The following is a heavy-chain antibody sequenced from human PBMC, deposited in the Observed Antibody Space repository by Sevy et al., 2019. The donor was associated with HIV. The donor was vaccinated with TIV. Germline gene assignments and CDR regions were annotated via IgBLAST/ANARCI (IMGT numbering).Heavy chain of an antibody. CDR1: GYTFTSYG. CDR3: ATQLYYYGSVRTHGRDYYGMDV. V-gene: IGHV1-18*01. J-gene: IGHJ6*02. CDR2: ISAYNGNT. Sequence: ASVKVSCKASGYTFTSYGISWVRQAPGQGLEWMGWISAYNGNTNYAQKLQGRVTMTTDTSTSTAYMELRSLRSDDTAVYYCATQLYYYGSVRTHGRDYYGMDVWGQGTTVTVSS. D-gene: IGHD3-10*01.